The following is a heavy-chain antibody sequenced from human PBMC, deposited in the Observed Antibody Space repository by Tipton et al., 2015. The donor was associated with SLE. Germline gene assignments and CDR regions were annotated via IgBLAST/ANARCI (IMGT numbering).Heavy chain of an antibody. CDR1: GFTFSGSA. CDR2: IRSKANSYAT. CDR3: TRRASSSGPSYYYGMDV. Sequence: SLRLSCAASGFTFSGSAMHWVRQASGKGLEWVGRIRSKANSYATAYAASVKGRFTISRDDSKNTAYLQMTSLKTEDTAVYYCTRRASSSGPSYYYGMDVWGQXTAVTVSS. J-gene: IGHJ6*02. V-gene: IGHV3-73*01. D-gene: IGHD6-6*01.